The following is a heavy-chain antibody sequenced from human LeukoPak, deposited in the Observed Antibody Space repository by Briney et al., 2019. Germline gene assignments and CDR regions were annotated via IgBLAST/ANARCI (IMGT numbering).Heavy chain of an antibody. CDR2: ISAYNGDT. CDR3: AREDYYDSGSNDY. V-gene: IGHV1-18*01. D-gene: IGHD3-22*01. Sequence: ASVKVSCKASGYTFTSYGINWVRQAPGQGLEWMGWISAYNGDTNYAQKFQGRVTITRNTSISTAYMELSSLRSEDTAVYYCAREDYYDSGSNDYWGQGTLVTVSS. CDR1: GYTFTSYG. J-gene: IGHJ4*02.